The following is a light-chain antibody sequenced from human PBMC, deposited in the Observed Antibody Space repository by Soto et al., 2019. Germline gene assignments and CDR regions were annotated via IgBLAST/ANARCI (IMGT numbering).Light chain of an antibody. CDR3: QQYNDWPPLT. CDR2: GTS. J-gene: IGKJ4*01. Sequence: EIVMTQSPATLSVSPGERATLSCRASQSISSYLVWYQQKPGQAPRLLIYGTSTRATGVPARFSGSGSGTEFTLTISNLQSEDFAVYYCQQYNDWPPLTFGGGTKVDI. CDR1: QSISSY. V-gene: IGKV3-15*01.